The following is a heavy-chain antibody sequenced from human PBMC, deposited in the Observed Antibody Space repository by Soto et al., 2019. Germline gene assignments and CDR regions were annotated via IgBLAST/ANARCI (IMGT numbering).Heavy chain of an antibody. J-gene: IGHJ6*03. CDR1: GFTFSSYG. Sequence: VQLVESGGGVVQPGRSLRLSCAAPGFTFSSYGMHWVRQAPGKGLEWVAVIWYDGSNKYYADSVKGRFTISRDNSKNTLYLQMNSLRAEDTAVYYCAREKLYCSSTSCYNYMDVWGKGTTVTVSS. V-gene: IGHV3-33*01. CDR2: IWYDGSNK. D-gene: IGHD2-2*01. CDR3: AREKLYCSSTSCYNYMDV.